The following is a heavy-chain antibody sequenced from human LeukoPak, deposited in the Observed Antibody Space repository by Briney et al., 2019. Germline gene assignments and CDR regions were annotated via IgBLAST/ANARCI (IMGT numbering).Heavy chain of an antibody. J-gene: IGHJ5*02. Sequence: ASVKVSCKASGYTFTGYYMHWVRQAPGQGLEWMGWINPNSGGTNYAQKFQGRVTMTRATSISTAYMELSRLRSDDTAVYYCARAYSSRTSPNNWFDPWGQGTLVTVSS. CDR2: INPNSGGT. CDR1: GYTFTGYY. CDR3: ARAYSSRTSPNNWFDP. V-gene: IGHV1-2*02. D-gene: IGHD6-13*01.